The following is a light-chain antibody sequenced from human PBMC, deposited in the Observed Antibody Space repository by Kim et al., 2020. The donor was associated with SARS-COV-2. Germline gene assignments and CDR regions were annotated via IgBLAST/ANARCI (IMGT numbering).Light chain of an antibody. V-gene: IGLV1-40*01. Sequence: ATISCTGSSSNLGAGYDVHWYQQLPGTAPKLLIYGNINRPSGVPDRFSGSKSGTSASLAITGLQAEDEADYYCQSYDSSLSGSGVFGTVTKVTVL. J-gene: IGLJ1*01. CDR3: QSYDSSLSGSGV. CDR2: GNI. CDR1: SSNLGAGYD.